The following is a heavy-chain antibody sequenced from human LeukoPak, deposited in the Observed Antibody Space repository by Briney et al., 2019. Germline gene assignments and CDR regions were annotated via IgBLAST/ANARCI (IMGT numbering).Heavy chain of an antibody. J-gene: IGHJ4*02. CDR2: ISYDGSNK. D-gene: IGHD6-13*01. V-gene: IGHV3-30*03. CDR1: GFTFSSYG. Sequence: GGSLRLSCAASGFTFSSYGMHWVRQAPGKGLEWVAVISYDGSNKYYADSVKGRFTISRDNSKNTLYLQMNSLRAEDTAVYYCALSSSWYGGFFDYWGQGILVTVSS. CDR3: ALSSSWYGGFFDY.